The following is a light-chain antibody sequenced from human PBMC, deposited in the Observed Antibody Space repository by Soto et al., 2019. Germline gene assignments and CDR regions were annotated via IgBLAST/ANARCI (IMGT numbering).Light chain of an antibody. CDR3: QQYVGSGPVT. Sequence: ETVLTQSPGTLSLSPGQRATLSCRASQSVSSRNLAWYQQKPGQAPRLLIYGASSRATGIPDRFSGSGSGTDFTLTISGLEPEDFAVYFCQQYVGSGPVTFGGGTKVEVK. V-gene: IGKV3-20*01. CDR2: GAS. CDR1: QSVSSRN. J-gene: IGKJ4*01.